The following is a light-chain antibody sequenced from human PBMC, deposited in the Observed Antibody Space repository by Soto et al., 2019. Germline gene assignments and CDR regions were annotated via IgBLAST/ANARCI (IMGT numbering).Light chain of an antibody. CDR2: DVS. CDR3: SSKRTTASLV. V-gene: IGLV2-11*01. Sequence: QSVLTQPRSVSGSPGQSVTISCTGTGSDVGAYKYVSWYQQNPGKAPKLMIYDVSERPSGVSDRFSGSKSGNTASLTISGLQAADEADYYCSSKRTTASLVFGTGTKVTVL. J-gene: IGLJ1*01. CDR1: GSDVGAYKY.